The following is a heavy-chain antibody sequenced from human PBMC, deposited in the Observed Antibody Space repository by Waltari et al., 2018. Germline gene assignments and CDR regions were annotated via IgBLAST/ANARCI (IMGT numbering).Heavy chain of an antibody. J-gene: IGHJ4*02. CDR1: GGTFSNYA. Sequence: QVQLVQSGAEVKKPGSSVKVSCTASGGTFSNYAISWVRQAPGQGLEWMGGIIPIFGTANYAQKFQGRVTITADKSTNTAYMELSSLRSEDTAMYYCARSPYYDFWSGYYLDYWGQGTLVTVSS. V-gene: IGHV1-69*14. D-gene: IGHD3-3*01. CDR3: ARSPYYDFWSGYYLDY. CDR2: IIPIFGTA.